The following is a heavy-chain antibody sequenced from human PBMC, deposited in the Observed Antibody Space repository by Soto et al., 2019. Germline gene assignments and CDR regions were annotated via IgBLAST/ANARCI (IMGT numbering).Heavy chain of an antibody. CDR1: GASISSSSNF. J-gene: IGHJ4*02. V-gene: IGHV4-39*01. D-gene: IGHD5-18*01. CDR3: ARSPHIQLWSYPSDY. CDR2: ITYSGTT. Sequence: SETLSLTCTVSGASISSSSNFWGWIRQPPGKGLEWIAIITYSGTTYYNPSLKGRVTISADTSKNQFSLHVNSVTAAETAIYYCARSPHIQLWSYPSDYWGQGTLVTVSS.